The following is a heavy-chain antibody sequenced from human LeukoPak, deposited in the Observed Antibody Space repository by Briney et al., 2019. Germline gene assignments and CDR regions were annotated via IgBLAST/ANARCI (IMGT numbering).Heavy chain of an antibody. D-gene: IGHD3/OR15-3a*01. V-gene: IGHV4-61*05. CDR1: GGSISSSSYC. CDR2: TSGSI. Sequence: SETLSLTCTVSGGSISSSSYCWGWIRQPPGKGLEWFGYTSGSISDNPSLKSRVAVSVDPSQNQVSLSLTSVTAADTAVYYCARVLAIFGLDTTDFYMDVWGKGTTVTVSS. CDR3: ARVLAIFGLDTTDFYMDV. J-gene: IGHJ6*03.